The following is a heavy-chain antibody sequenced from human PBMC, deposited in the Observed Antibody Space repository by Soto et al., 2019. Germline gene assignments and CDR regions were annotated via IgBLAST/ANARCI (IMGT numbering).Heavy chain of an antibody. CDR3: ARAPIAVAGTNWFDP. D-gene: IGHD6-19*01. V-gene: IGHV4-31*03. CDR1: GGSISSGGYY. Sequence: SETLSLTCTVSGGSISSGGYYWSWIRQHPGKGLEWIGYIYYSGSTYYNPSLKSRVTISVDTSKNQFSLKLSSVTAADTAVYYCARAPIAVAGTNWFDPWGQGNLVTVSS. J-gene: IGHJ5*02. CDR2: IYYSGST.